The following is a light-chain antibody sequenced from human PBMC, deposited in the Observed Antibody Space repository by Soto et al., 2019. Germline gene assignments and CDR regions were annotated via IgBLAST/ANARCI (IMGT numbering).Light chain of an antibody. CDR2: GAS. CDR3: QQYNNWT. Sequence: IVMTESPSTLAVSPGERARLSCRASQSVSSNLAWYQQKPGQAPRLLIYGASTRATGIPARFSGSGSGTEFTLTISSLQSEDFAVYYCQQYNNWTFGQGTKVDI. CDR1: QSVSSN. J-gene: IGKJ1*01. V-gene: IGKV3-15*01.